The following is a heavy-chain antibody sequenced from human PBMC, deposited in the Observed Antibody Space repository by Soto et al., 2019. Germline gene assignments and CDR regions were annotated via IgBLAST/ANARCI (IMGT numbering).Heavy chain of an antibody. CDR3: ARDPRGYSYGYDY. Sequence: GASVKVSCKASGYAFTGYYMHWVRQAPGQGLEWMGWINPNSGGTNYAQKFQGWVTMTRDTSISTAYMELSRLRSDDTAVYYCARDPRGYSYGYDYWGQGTLVTVSS. D-gene: IGHD5-18*01. V-gene: IGHV1-2*04. CDR2: INPNSGGT. J-gene: IGHJ4*02. CDR1: GYAFTGYY.